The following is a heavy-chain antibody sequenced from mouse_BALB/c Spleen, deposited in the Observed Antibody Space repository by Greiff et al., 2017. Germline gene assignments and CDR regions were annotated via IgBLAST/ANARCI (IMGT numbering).Heavy chain of an antibody. V-gene: IGHV14-4*02. CDR2: IDPENGDT. D-gene: IGHD1-1*01. CDR1: GFNIKDYY. J-gene: IGHJ3*01. Sequence: EVQLQQSGAELVRSGASVKLSCTASGFNIKDYYMHWVKQRPEQGLEWIGWIDPENGDTEYAPKFQGKATMTADTSSNTAYLQLSSLTSEDTAVYYCNGWCSLLLRYHFAYWGQGTLVTVSA. CDR3: NGWCSLLLRYHFAY.